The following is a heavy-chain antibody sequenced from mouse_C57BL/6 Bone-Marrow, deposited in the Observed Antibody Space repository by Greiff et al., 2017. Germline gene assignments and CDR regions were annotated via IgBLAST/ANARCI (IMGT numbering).Heavy chain of an antibody. Sequence: VKLVESGAELVRPGTSVKMSCKASGYTFTNYWIGWAKQRPGHGLEWIGDIYPGGGYTNYNEKFKGKATLTADKSSSTAYMQFSSLTSEDSAIYYCARVDYWYFDVWGTGTTVTVSS. CDR1: GYTFTNYW. V-gene: IGHV1-63*01. CDR2: IYPGGGYT. J-gene: IGHJ1*03. CDR3: ARVDYWYFDV.